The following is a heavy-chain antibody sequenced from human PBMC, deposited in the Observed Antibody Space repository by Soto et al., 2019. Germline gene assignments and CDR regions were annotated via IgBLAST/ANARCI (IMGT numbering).Heavy chain of an antibody. J-gene: IGHJ4*01. V-gene: IGHV3-9*01. CDR3: VKDSYADFHRVLSTAEYFFDY. D-gene: IGHD2-15*01. Sequence: SLRIACPASGFTFDDYAMHWVRQGPGRGLEWVSGITWNSGKIAYADSVKGRFTIARDDDNNSLYLQMNSLRPEDTALYYCVKDSYADFHRVLSTAEYFFDYWGHGTLVTVYS. CDR2: ITWNSGKI. CDR1: GFTFDDYA.